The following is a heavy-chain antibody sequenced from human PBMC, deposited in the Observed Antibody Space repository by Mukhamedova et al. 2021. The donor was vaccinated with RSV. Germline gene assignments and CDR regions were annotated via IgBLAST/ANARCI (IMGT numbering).Heavy chain of an antibody. V-gene: IGHV3-23*03. Sequence: SSTYHIDSVRGRFTISRDNSKSTRYLQMNSLRGDDAAVYYCVRALAMAPAAIDLWGQGTLVTASS. CDR3: VRALAMAPAAIDL. D-gene: IGHD2-2*01. CDR2: SST. J-gene: IGHJ5*02.